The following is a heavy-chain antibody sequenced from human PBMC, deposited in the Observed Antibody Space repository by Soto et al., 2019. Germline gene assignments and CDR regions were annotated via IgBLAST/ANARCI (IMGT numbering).Heavy chain of an antibody. D-gene: IGHD3-22*01. CDR2: IYTSGST. CDR3: VRDIRDYYDSSGTNDAFDI. J-gene: IGHJ3*02. CDR1: GGSISSYY. Sequence: NPSETLSLTCTVSGGSISSYYWSWIRQPAGKGLEWIGRIYTSGSTNYNPSLKSRVTMSVDTSKNQFSLKLSSVTAADTAVYYCVRDIRDYYDSSGTNDAFDIWRQGTMVTVSS. V-gene: IGHV4-4*07.